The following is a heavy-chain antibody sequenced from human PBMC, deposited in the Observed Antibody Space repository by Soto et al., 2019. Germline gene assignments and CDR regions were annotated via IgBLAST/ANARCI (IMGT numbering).Heavy chain of an antibody. CDR2: IYYSGST. J-gene: IGHJ4*02. Sequence: TLSLTCTVSGGSIXXGXXYWSWIRQHPGKGLEWIGYIYYSGSTYYNPSLKSRVTISVDTSKNQFSLKLSSVTAADTAVYYCARSGYYYDSSGYSSPLSFDYWGQGTLVTVS. CDR3: ARSGYYYDSSGYSSPLSFDY. D-gene: IGHD3-22*01. V-gene: IGHV4-31*03. CDR1: GGSIXXGXXY.